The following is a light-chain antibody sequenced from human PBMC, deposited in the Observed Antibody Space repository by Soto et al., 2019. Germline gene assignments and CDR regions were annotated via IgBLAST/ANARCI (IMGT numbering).Light chain of an antibody. CDR3: QSYDISLSVV. J-gene: IGLJ2*01. Sequence: QSVLTQPPSVSGAPGQRVTISCTGSSSNIGAGYDVHWYHQLPGTAPKLLIYGNSNRPSGVPDRFSGSKSGTSASLAITGLQAEDEGDYYFQSYDISLSVVFGGGTKLTVL. CDR1: SSNIGAGYD. V-gene: IGLV1-40*01. CDR2: GNS.